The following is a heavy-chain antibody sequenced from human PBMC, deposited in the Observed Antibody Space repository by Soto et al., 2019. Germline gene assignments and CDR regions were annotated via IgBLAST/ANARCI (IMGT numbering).Heavy chain of an antibody. V-gene: IGHV4-34*01. CDR3: AREGTRTVTDWYFDL. CDR1: GGSFSGYD. CDR2: INHSGST. J-gene: IGHJ2*01. D-gene: IGHD4-17*01. Sequence: SETLSLTCAVYGGSFSGYDWSWIGQPPGKGLEWVGEINHSGSTNYNPSLKSRVTISVDTSKNQFSLKLSSVTAADTAVYYCAREGTRTVTDWYFDLWGRGTLVTVSS.